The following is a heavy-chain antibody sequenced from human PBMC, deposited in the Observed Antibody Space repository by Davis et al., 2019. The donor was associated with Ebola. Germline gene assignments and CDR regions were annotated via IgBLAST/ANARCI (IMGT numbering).Heavy chain of an antibody. CDR2: ISAYNGNT. D-gene: IGHD3-3*02. Sequence: ASVKVSCKASGGTFSSYAISWVRQAPGQGLEWMGWISAYNGNTNYAQKLQGRVTMTTDTSTSTAYMELRSLRSDDTAVYYCARDRNAFLEWLLSVDAFDIWGQGTMVTVSS. J-gene: IGHJ3*02. CDR1: GGTFSSYA. V-gene: IGHV1-18*01. CDR3: ARDRNAFLEWLLSVDAFDI.